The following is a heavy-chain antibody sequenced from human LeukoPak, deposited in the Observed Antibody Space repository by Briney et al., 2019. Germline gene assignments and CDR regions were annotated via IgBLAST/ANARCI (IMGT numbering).Heavy chain of an antibody. Sequence: PSETLSLTCTVSGGSMSSSSYYWGWIRQPPGKGLEWNGSIYYSGSTYYNPSLKSRVTISVDTAKNQFSLKLRSATAADTAVYYCVRHFRYGWNEPFGYWGQGSLVTVSS. D-gene: IGHD1-1*01. CDR3: VRHFRYGWNEPFGY. CDR1: GGSMSSSSYY. J-gene: IGHJ4*02. CDR2: IYYSGST. V-gene: IGHV4-39*01.